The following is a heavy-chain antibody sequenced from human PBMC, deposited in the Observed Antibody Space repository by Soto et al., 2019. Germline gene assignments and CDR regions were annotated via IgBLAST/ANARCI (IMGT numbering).Heavy chain of an antibody. J-gene: IGHJ4*02. CDR3: ARLRVPNVDIVVVPAAAFDY. CDR1: GGSISSGGYY. Sequence: QVQLQESGPGLVKPSQTLSLTCTVSGGSISSGGYYWSWIRQHPGKGLEGIGYIYYSGSTYYNPSLKSRVTISVDTSKNQFSLKLSSVTAADTAVYYCARLRVPNVDIVVVPAAAFDYWGQGTLVTVSS. D-gene: IGHD2-2*01. CDR2: IYYSGST. V-gene: IGHV4-31*03.